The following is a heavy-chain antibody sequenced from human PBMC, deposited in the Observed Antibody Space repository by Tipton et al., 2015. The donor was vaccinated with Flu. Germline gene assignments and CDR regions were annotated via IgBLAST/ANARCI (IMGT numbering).Heavy chain of an antibody. V-gene: IGHV4-4*07. D-gene: IGHD1-1*01. CDR2: VRSSGST. CDR1: GGSISSFF. CDR3: AKNERGAFDF. Sequence: TLSLTCTVSGGSISSFFWTWIRQPAGKGLEWIGRVRSSGSTNYNPSLKSRVTMSVDTSKNQFSLSLSSVTAADTALYYWAKNERGAFDFWGQGTMVTVSS. J-gene: IGHJ3*01.